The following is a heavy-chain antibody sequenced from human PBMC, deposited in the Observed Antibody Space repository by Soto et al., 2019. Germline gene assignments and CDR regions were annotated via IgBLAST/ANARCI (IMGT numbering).Heavy chain of an antibody. D-gene: IGHD2-15*01. CDR1: GFTLSSRW. CDR3: ARDQDTYGQAVFDS. CDR2: IKTDVSIT. J-gene: IGHJ4*02. V-gene: IGHV3-74*01. Sequence: EVQLVESGGGLVQPGGSLRLSCVVSGFTLSSRWMHWFRQTPGKGLVWVSRIKTDVSITTYADSVKGRFTISRDNAKNTLYLHMNSLRPEDSAMYYCARDQDTYGQAVFDSWGQGTLVTVSS.